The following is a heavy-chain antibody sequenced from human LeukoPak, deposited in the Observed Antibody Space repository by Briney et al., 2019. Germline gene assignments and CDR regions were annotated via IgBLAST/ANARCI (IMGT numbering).Heavy chain of an antibody. CDR2: INHSGST. J-gene: IGHJ5*02. D-gene: IGHD3-9*01. CDR1: GGSFSGYY. CDR3: ARGRGVLRYFDWSPHQPYYFDP. V-gene: IGHV4-34*01. Sequence: PSETLSLTCAVYGGSFSGYYWSWIRQPPGKGLEWIGEINHSGSTDYNPSLKSRVTISVDTSKNQFSLKLSSVTAADTAVYYCARGRGVLRYFDWSPHQPYYFDPRGQGTLVTVSS.